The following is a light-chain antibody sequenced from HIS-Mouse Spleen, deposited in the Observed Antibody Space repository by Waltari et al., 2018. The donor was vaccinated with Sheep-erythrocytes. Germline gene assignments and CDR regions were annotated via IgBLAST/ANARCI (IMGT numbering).Light chain of an antibody. CDR2: AAS. V-gene: IGKV1-39*01. Sequence: DIQMTQSPSSLSASVGDRVTITCRASQSISSYLNCYQQKPGKAPKLLIYAASSLQSGVPSRFSGSGSGTEFTLTISSLQPEDFATYYCQQSYSNPPLTFGGGTKVEIK. CDR1: QSISSY. CDR3: QQSYSNPPLT. J-gene: IGKJ4*01.